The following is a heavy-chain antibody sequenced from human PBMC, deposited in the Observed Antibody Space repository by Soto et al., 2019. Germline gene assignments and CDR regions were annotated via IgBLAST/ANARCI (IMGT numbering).Heavy chain of an antibody. CDR2: SYYSGST. J-gene: IGHJ5*02. CDR3: ARHSGPYARSWFGA. Sequence: SEALSVTCTISVGSISISSYDWGWIRQPPGKGLEWIGSSYYSGSTYYNPSLKSRVTISINTSKNQMSLELTSVTAADTAVYYCARHSGPYARSWFGAWGQGTMVTVSS. V-gene: IGHV4-39*01. CDR1: VGSISISSYD. D-gene: IGHD2-2*01.